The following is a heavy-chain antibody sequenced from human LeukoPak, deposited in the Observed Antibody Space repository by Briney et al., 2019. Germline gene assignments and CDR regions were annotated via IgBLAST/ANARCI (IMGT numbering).Heavy chain of an antibody. CDR1: GGSIISDAYY. CDR2: IFYNGDS. Sequence: SETLSLTCTVSGGSIISDAYYWVWIRQPPGKGLEWIATIFYNGDSYYSPSLRSRVSISVDTSKNQFSLKLTSVTAADTAGFYCARLGPRGAGKFEFWGQGALVTVFS. CDR3: ARLGPRGAGKFEF. V-gene: IGHV4-39*01. J-gene: IGHJ4*02. D-gene: IGHD3-10*01.